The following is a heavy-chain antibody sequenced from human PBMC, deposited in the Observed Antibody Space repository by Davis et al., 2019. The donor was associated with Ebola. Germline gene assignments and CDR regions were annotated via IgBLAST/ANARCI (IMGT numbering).Heavy chain of an antibody. CDR2: IYYSGST. D-gene: IGHD3-22*01. CDR1: GGSISRGGSY. Sequence: LRLFCTVSGGSISRGGSYWTWIRQHPGKGLEWIGYIYYSGSTYYKPSLKSRVTISLDTSKNQFSLNLYSVTAADTAAYYCARDLRYDSSGYDYYFYMDVWGKGTTVTVSS. V-gene: IGHV4-31*03. J-gene: IGHJ6*03. CDR3: ARDLRYDSSGYDYYFYMDV.